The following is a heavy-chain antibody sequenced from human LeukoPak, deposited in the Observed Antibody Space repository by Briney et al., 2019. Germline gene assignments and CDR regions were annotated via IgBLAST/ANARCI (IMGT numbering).Heavy chain of an antibody. Sequence: GRSLRLSCAASGFTFSSYGMHWVRQAPGKGLEWVAVISYDGSNKYYADSVKGRFTISRDNSKNTLYLQMNSLRAEDTAVYYCAEDPSVRGAEYYFDYWGQGTLVTVSS. CDR2: ISYDGSNK. V-gene: IGHV3-30*18. CDR1: GFTFSSYG. D-gene: IGHD3-10*01. J-gene: IGHJ4*02. CDR3: AEDPSVRGAEYYFDY.